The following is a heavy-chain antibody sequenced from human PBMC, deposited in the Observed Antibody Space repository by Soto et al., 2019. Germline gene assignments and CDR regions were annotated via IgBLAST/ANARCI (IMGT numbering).Heavy chain of an antibody. J-gene: IGHJ4*02. Sequence: GGSLRLSCAASGVTVRSNHMSWVRQATGKGLECVSVFYSGGSTYYADSVEGRFTISRDNSKNTLYLQMNSLRTEDTAVSYLWGSPAFCNRSSCGSTFDFWGQGTLVTVSS. CDR1: GVTVRSNH. V-gene: IGHV3-66*01. CDR3: WGSPAFCNRSSCGSTFDF. D-gene: IGHD2-2*01. CDR2: FYSGGST.